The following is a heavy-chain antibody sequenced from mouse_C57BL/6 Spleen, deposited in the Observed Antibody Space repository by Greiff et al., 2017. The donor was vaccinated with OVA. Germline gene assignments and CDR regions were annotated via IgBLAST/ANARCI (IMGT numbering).Heavy chain of an antibody. CDR2: INPYNGGT. J-gene: IGHJ4*01. Sequence: EVQLQESGPVLVKPGASVKMSCKASGYTFTDYYMNWVKQSHGKSLEWIGVINPYNGGTSYNQKFKGKATLTVDKSSSTAYMELNSLTSEDSAVYYCARGLLRDYYAMDYWGQGTSVTVSS. CDR3: ARGLLRDYYAMDY. CDR1: GYTFTDYY. D-gene: IGHD2-3*01. V-gene: IGHV1-19*01.